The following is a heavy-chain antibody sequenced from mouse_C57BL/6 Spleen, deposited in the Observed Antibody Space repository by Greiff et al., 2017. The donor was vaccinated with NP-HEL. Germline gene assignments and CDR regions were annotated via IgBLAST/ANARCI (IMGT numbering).Heavy chain of an antibody. CDR1: GFNFKDDY. D-gene: IGHD1-1*01. J-gene: IGHJ1*03. Sequence: VQLQQSGAELVRPGASVKLSCTASGFNFKDDYMHWVKQRPEQGLEWIGWIDPENGDTEYASKFQGKATITADKSSNTAYLQLSSLTSEDTAVYYCTKGGYYYGSSHWYFDVWGTGTTVTVSS. CDR2: IDPENGDT. V-gene: IGHV14-4*01. CDR3: TKGGYYYGSSHWYFDV.